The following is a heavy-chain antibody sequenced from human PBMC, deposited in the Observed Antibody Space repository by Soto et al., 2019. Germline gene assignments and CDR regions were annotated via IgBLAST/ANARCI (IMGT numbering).Heavy chain of an antibody. D-gene: IGHD4-4*01. Sequence: SETLSLTCTVSGGSMSSNYWSWIRQSPGKGLEWIGFVYYGGTNYNPSFESRVTMSVDTPKNQFSLELSSVTAADTAVYYCVSYSGAFYFDHWGQGALVPVSS. J-gene: IGHJ4*02. CDR2: VYYGGT. V-gene: IGHV4-59*01. CDR1: GGSMSSNY. CDR3: VSYSGAFYFDH.